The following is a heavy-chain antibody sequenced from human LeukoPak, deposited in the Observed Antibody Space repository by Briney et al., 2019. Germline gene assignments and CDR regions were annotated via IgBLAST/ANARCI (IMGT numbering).Heavy chain of an antibody. Sequence: GGSLRLSCAASGFTFDDYAMHWVRQAPGKGLEWVSLISWDGGSTYYADSVKGRFTISRDNSKNSLYLQMNSLRAEDTALYYCAKDSAAAARRGYYYMDVWGKGTTVTVSS. D-gene: IGHD6-13*01. CDR1: GFTFDDYA. CDR2: ISWDGGST. CDR3: AKDSAAAARRGYYYMDV. J-gene: IGHJ6*03. V-gene: IGHV3-43D*03.